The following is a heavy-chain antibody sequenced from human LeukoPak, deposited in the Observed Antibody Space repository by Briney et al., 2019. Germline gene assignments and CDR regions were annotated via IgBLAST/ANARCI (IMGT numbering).Heavy chain of an antibody. J-gene: IGHJ4*02. CDR2: IKQDGSEK. CDR3: ARAHVAIFGVVEHFDY. D-gene: IGHD3-3*01. V-gene: IGHV3-7*04. Sequence: GGSLSLSCAASGFTFSSYWMSWVRQAPGKGLEWVANIKQDGSEKYYVDSVEGRFTISRDNAKNSLYLQMNSLRAEDTALYYCARAHVAIFGVVEHFDYWGQGTLVTVSS. CDR1: GFTFSSYW.